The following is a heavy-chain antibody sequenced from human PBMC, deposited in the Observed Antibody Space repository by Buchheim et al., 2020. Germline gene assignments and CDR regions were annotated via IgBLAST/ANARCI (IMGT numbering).Heavy chain of an antibody. V-gene: IGHV3-30-3*01. D-gene: IGHD3-9*01. Sequence: QVQLVESGGGVVQPGRSLRLSCAASGFTFSSYAMHWVRQAPGKGLEWVAVISYDGSNKYYADSVKGRFTISRDNSENTLYLQMNSLRAEDTAVYYCARTWRKDGLSYFDYWGQGTL. CDR3: ARTWRKDGLSYFDY. CDR1: GFTFSSYA. J-gene: IGHJ4*02. CDR2: ISYDGSNK.